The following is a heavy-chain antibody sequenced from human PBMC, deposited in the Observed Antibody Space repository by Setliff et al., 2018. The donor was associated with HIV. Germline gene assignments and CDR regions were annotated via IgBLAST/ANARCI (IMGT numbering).Heavy chain of an antibody. CDR1: GGSISSSSYY. CDR2: IYYSGST. CDR3: ARASTRIGYDSSGYPFDY. V-gene: IGHV4-39*07. D-gene: IGHD3-22*01. Sequence: PSETLSLTCTVSGGSISSSSYYWGWIRQPPGKGLEWIGSIYYSGSTYYNPSLKSRVTISVDTSKNQFSLKLSSVTAADTAVYYCARASTRIGYDSSGYPFDYWGQGTLVTAPQ. J-gene: IGHJ4*02.